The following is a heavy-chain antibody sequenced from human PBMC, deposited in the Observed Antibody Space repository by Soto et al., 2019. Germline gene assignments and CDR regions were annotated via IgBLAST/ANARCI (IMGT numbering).Heavy chain of an antibody. J-gene: IGHJ4*02. CDR2: IYQSGST. CDR1: GVSVNSGNYY. CDR3: ARGSPADFDY. Sequence: SETLSLTCTVSGVSVNSGNYYWSWIRQTPGKGLEWIGYIYQSGSTRYNPSLKSRVTISLDTSKNQFSLKLSSVSAADTAVYYCARGSPADFDYWGQGTLVTVSS. V-gene: IGHV4-61*01.